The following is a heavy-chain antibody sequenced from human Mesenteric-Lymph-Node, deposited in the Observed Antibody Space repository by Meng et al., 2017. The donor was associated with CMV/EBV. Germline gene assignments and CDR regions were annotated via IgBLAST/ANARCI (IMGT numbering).Heavy chain of an antibody. Sequence: GESLKISCAASGFTFSSYSMNWVRQAPGKGLEWVSSISSSSSYIYYADSVKGRFTISRDNAKNSLYLQMNSLRAEDTAVYYCARDRSGPVGYWGQGTLVTVSS. CDR2: ISSSSSYI. J-gene: IGHJ4*02. D-gene: IGHD6-25*01. CDR1: GFTFSSYS. V-gene: IGHV3-21*01. CDR3: ARDRSGPVGY.